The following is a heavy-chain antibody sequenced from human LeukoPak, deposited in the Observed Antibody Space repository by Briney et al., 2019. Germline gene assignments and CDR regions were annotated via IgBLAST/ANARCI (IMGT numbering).Heavy chain of an antibody. CDR2: IYYGGST. D-gene: IGHD1-1*01. V-gene: IGHV4-39*01. CDR1: GGSIGTSSYY. Sequence: SETLSLTCTVSGGSIGTSSYYWGWIRQPPRKGLEWVGYIYYGGSTYYSPSLKSRVTISVDTSKNQFSLKVTSVTAADTAVYFCARNERASDAFDIWGQGTMVTVSS. CDR3: ARNERASDAFDI. J-gene: IGHJ3*02.